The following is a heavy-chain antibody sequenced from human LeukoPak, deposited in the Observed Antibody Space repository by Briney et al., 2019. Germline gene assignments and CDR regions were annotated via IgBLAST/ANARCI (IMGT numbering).Heavy chain of an antibody. CDR3: ARFGYNWNYCGPPHPYYYYGMDV. CDR2: INHSGST. V-gene: IGHV4-34*01. Sequence: SETLSLTCAVYGGAFSGYYWSWIRQPPGKGLEWIGEINHSGSTNYNPSLKSRVTIPVDTSKNQFSLKLSSVTAADTAVYYCARFGYNWNYCGPPHPYYYYGMDVWGQGTTVTVSS. D-gene: IGHD1-7*01. CDR1: GGAFSGYY. J-gene: IGHJ6*02.